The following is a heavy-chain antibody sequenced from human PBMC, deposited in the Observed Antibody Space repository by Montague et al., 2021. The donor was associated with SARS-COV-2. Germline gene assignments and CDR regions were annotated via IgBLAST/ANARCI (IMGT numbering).Heavy chain of an antibody. V-gene: IGHV3-7*01. CDR3: ARNEL. CDR2: IHQDGGAK. CDR1: GFTIRNYW. Sequence: SLRLSCAASGFTIRNYWMSWVRQAPGKGLEWVANIHQDGGAKDYVDFVKGRFTISRDNAKNRLYLEMNSLRVEDSAIYYCARNELWGQGTLVTVSS. J-gene: IGHJ4*02.